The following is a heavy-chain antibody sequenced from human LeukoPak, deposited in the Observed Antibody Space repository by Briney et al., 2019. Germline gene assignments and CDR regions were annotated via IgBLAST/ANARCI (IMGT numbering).Heavy chain of an antibody. CDR1: GGSISSGDYY. Sequence: SETLSLTCTVSGGSISSGDYYWSWIRQPPGKGLEWIGYTYYSGSTYYNPSLKSRVTISVDTSKNQFSLKLSSVTAADTAVYYCARGLLDSSWFDPWGQGTLVTVSS. CDR3: ARGLLDSSWFDP. V-gene: IGHV4-30-4*01. J-gene: IGHJ5*02. CDR2: TYYSGST. D-gene: IGHD2-2*03.